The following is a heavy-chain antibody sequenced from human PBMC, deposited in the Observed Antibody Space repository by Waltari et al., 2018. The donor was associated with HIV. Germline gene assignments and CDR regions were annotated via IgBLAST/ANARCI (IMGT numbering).Heavy chain of an antibody. V-gene: IGHV1-2*06. CDR1: GYTFTGYY. D-gene: IGHD6-19*01. CDR2: MNPQSGDP. Sequence: QVQLVQSGAEVKKPGAAVKVSCKASGYTFTGYYMHWVRQAPGQGLEWMGQMNPQSGDPNDAQKCQSRVTVTRDPSISTVYMDLGRLKSDATALYYCARVSYGGWSIGNWYFDLWGRGPLVTVSS. CDR3: ARVSYGGWSIGNWYFDL. J-gene: IGHJ2*01.